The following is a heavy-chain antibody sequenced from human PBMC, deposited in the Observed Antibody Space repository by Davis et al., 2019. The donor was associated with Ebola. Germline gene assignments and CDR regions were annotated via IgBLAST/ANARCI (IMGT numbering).Heavy chain of an antibody. J-gene: IGHJ5*02. V-gene: IGHV1-3*01. CDR2: INAGNGNT. D-gene: IGHD6-19*01. CDR1: GYTFTSYA. Sequence: AASVKVSCKASGYTFTSYAMHWVRQAPGQRLEWMGWINAGNGNTKYSQKFQGRVTITRDTSASTAYMELSSLRSEDTAMYYCARASGYSSGWYPPWGWEVNNWFDPWGQGTLVTVSS. CDR3: ARASGYSSGWYPPWGWEVNNWFDP.